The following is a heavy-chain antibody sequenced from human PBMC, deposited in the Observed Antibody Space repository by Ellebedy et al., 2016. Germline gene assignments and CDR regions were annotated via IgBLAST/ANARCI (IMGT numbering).Heavy chain of an antibody. CDR1: GFSFDTHG. V-gene: IGHV3-30*18. Sequence: GESLKISXVPVGFSFDTHGMQWVRQAPGKGLEWVAVISYDGSNKYYADSVKGRFTISRDNSKNTLYLQMNSLRAEDTAVYYCAKMALDYDILTGYPSTWGQGTLVTVSS. CDR2: ISYDGSNK. D-gene: IGHD3-9*01. CDR3: AKMALDYDILTGYPST. J-gene: IGHJ5*02.